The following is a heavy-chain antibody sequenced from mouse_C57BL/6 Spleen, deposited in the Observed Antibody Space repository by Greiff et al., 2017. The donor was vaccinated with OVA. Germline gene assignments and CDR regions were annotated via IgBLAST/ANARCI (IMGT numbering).Heavy chain of an antibody. Sequence: QVQLQQSGPELVKPGASVKISCKASGYAFSRSWMNWVKQRPGKGLEWIGRIYPGDGGTNYNGKFKGKATLTADKSSSTAYMQLSSLTSEDSAVYFCARICCYCDGGFAYWGQGTLVTVSA. CDR2: IYPGDGGT. V-gene: IGHV1-82*01. J-gene: IGHJ3*01. CDR3: ARICCYCDGGFAY. D-gene: IGHD1-1*01. CDR1: GYAFSRSW.